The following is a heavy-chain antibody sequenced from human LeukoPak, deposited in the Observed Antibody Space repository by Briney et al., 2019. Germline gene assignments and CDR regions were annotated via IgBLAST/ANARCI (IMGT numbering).Heavy chain of an antibody. V-gene: IGHV4-59*12. J-gene: IGHJ5*02. Sequence: SQTLSLTCTVSGGSISSYYWSWIRQPPGKGLEWIGYIYYSGSTNYNPSLKSRVTISVDTSKNQFSLKLSSVTAADMAVYYCARPRTGGLXRRGXWFDPWGQGTLVTVSS. CDR1: GGSISSYY. D-gene: IGHD1-14*01. CDR3: ARPRTGGLXRRGXWFDP. CDR2: IYYSGST.